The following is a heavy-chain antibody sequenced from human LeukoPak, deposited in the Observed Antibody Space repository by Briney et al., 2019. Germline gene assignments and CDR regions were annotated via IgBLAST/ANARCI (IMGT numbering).Heavy chain of an antibody. J-gene: IGHJ4*02. V-gene: IGHV4-34*01. Sequence: SETLSLTCAVYGGSFSGYYWSWICQPPGKGLEWIGEINHSGSTNYNPSLKSRVTISVDTSKNQFSLKLSSVTAADTAVYYCARAGQWLASFDYWGQGTLVTVSS. CDR3: ARAGQWLASFDY. D-gene: IGHD6-19*01. CDR2: INHSGST. CDR1: GGSFSGYY.